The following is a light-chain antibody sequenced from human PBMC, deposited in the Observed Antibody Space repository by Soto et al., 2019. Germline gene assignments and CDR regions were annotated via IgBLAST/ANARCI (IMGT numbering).Light chain of an antibody. Sequence: AWYQHKPGLAPRPLIHGTSNRATGVPDRFIGSGSGTDFTLTFNRMQPEDFAMYYCEYYGTSMTFGGGTKVDIK. J-gene: IGKJ4*01. V-gene: IGKV3-20*01. CDR3: EYYGTSMT. CDR2: GTS.